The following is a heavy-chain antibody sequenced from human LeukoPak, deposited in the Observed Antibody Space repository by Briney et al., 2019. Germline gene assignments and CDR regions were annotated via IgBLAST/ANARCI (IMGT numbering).Heavy chain of an antibody. D-gene: IGHD2-2*01. J-gene: IGHJ3*02. CDR1: GFTFSSYS. CDR2: ISSSSSYI. V-gene: IGHV3-21*01. CDR3: ARDSAEAAAPDTQDGLYDAFDI. Sequence: PGGSLRLSCAASGFTFSSYSMNWVRQAPGKGLEWVSSISSSSSYIYYADSVKGRFTISRGNAKNSLYLQMNSLRAEDTAVYYCARDSAEAAAPDTQDGLYDAFDIWGQGTMVTVSS.